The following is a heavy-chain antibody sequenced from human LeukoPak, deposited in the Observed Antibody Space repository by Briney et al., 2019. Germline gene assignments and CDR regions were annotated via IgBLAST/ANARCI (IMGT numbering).Heavy chain of an antibody. Sequence: GGSLRLSCAASGFTFSSYSMNWVRQAPGKGLEWVSSISSSSSYIYYADSVKGRFTISRDNAKNSLYLQMNSLRAEDTAVYYCARDFWSGYPPLVWGKGTTVTVSS. CDR3: ARDFWSGYPPLV. D-gene: IGHD3-3*01. J-gene: IGHJ6*04. CDR1: GFTFSSYS. CDR2: ISSSSSYI. V-gene: IGHV3-21*01.